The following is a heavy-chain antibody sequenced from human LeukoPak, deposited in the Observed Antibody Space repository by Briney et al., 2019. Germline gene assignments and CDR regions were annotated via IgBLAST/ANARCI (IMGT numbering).Heavy chain of an antibody. Sequence: GGSLRLSCAASGFTFSSYAMTWVRQAPGKGLEWVSAISGSGGSTYYADSVKGRFTSSRDNSKNTLYLQMNSLRAEDTAVYYCAKDMLVAYGDYSEYYLDYWGQGTLVTVSS. CDR3: AKDMLVAYGDYSEYYLDY. J-gene: IGHJ4*02. CDR1: GFTFSSYA. CDR2: ISGSGGST. V-gene: IGHV3-23*01. D-gene: IGHD4-17*01.